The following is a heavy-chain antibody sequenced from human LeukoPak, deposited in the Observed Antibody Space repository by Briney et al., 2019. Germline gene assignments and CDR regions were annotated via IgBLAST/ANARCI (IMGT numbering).Heavy chain of an antibody. CDR2: IFYSGNT. Sequence: PSQTLSLTCTVSGGSISGARYYWSCVRQPPGKGLEWIGYIFYSGNTYYNPALNSRVTISVDTSKNQFSLKLLSVTAADTAVYYCAREAPMITFGGAVTGHFDCWGPGTLVTVSS. J-gene: IGHJ4*02. D-gene: IGHD3-16*01. CDR3: AREAPMITFGGAVTGHFDC. CDR1: GGSISGARYY. V-gene: IGHV4-31*03.